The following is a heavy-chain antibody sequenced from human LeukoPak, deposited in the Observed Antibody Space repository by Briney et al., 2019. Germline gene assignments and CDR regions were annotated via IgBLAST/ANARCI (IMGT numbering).Heavy chain of an antibody. V-gene: IGHV6-1*01. CDR2: TYYRSRRGN. J-gene: IGHJ4*02. CDR1: EDSVSNNIAT. D-gene: IGHD3-10*01. Sequence: SQTLSLTCAISEDSVSNNIATWNWVRQSPSRGLEWLGRTYYRSRRGNDYAISVMGRITINPDTSRNQFSLQLNSVTPEDTAVYYCVRESDDYYWALDFWGQGTPVTVSS. CDR3: VRESDDYYWALDF.